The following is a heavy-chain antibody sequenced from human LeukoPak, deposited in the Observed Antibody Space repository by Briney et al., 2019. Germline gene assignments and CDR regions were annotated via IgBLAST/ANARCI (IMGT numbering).Heavy chain of an antibody. D-gene: IGHD6-13*01. V-gene: IGHV3-21*01. CDR3: ARAINSWCSDV. CDR2: IGGTRNYV. J-gene: IGHJ6*04. CDR1: GFTFSIYT. Sequence: GGSLILSCAASGFTFSIYTMNWVRQAPGKGLEWVASIGGTRNYVYYADSVKGRFTMSRDNAENSLYLQMNSLRAEDTAVYFCARAINSWCSDVWGKGTTVTVSS.